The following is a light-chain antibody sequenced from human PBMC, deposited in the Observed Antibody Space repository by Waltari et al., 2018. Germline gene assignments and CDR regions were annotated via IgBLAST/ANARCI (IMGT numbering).Light chain of an antibody. CDR3: QQYNNWPKT. J-gene: IGKJ1*01. CDR2: GAS. V-gene: IGKV3-15*01. CDR1: QRVSSN. Sequence: EIVMTQSPATLSVSPGERATLSCRASQRVSSNLAWYQQKPGQAPRLLIYGASTRATGIPAMFSGSGSGTEFTLTNSSLQSEDCAVYYCQQYNNWPKTFGQGTKVEIK.